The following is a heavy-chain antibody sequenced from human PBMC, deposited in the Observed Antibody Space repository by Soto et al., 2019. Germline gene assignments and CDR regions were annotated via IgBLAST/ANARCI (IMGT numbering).Heavy chain of an antibody. J-gene: IGHJ4*02. Sequence: QVQLQESGPGLVKPSPTLSLTCTVSGGSISRGSYYWNWIRQHPGKGLEGIGYIYYSGSTYYSPSLKSRVTISVDTSKNQFSLKLSSVTAADTAVYYCARVPDYWGQGTLVTVSS. CDR3: ARVPDY. CDR1: GGSISRGSYY. V-gene: IGHV4-31*03. CDR2: IYYSGST.